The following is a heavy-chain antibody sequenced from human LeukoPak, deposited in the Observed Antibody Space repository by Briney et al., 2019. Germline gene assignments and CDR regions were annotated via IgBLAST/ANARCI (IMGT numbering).Heavy chain of an antibody. CDR2: INSRSTYL. D-gene: IGHD3-10*01. J-gene: IGHJ4*02. Sequence: GSLRLSCAASGFTPSFYGMDWVRQAPGKGLEWVSSINSRSTYLYYADSVKGRFTISRDNAKNSLYLQMDSLRAEDTAVYYCAKELPSSVYWGQGTLVTVSS. CDR1: GFTPSFYG. CDR3: AKELPSSVY. V-gene: IGHV3-21*04.